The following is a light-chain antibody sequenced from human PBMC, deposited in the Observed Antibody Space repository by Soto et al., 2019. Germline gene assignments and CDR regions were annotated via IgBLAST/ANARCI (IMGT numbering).Light chain of an antibody. Sequence: QSVLTQPPSASGTPGQRVVISCSGNSANIGSNAVHWYQQLPGAAPKLIIDDDNQRPSGVPDRFSGSKSGTSASLTISGLRSEDEADYYCAAWDENLYGNFFGTGTKLTVL. CDR2: DDN. CDR3: AAWDENLYGNF. V-gene: IGLV1-44*01. J-gene: IGLJ1*01. CDR1: SANIGSNA.